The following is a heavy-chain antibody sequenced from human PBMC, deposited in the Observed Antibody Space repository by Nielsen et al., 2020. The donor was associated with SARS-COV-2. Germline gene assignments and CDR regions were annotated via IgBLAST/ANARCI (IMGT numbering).Heavy chain of an antibody. Sequence: ASVKVSCKVSGYTLTELSMHWVRQAPGKGLEWMGGFDPEDGETIYAQKFQGRVTMTEDTSTDTAYMELSSLRSEDTAVYYCATEKRYQLSGYYYYYMDVWGKGTTVTVSS. V-gene: IGHV1-24*01. CDR2: FDPEDGET. CDR1: GYTLTELS. J-gene: IGHJ6*03. D-gene: IGHD2-2*01. CDR3: ATEKRYQLSGYYYYYMDV.